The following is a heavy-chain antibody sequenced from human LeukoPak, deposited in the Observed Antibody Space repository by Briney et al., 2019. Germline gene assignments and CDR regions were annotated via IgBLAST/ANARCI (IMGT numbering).Heavy chain of an antibody. CDR2: IKGDGSGT. J-gene: IGHJ4*02. CDR1: GFRFSGYW. Sequence: GGSLRLSCAASGFRFSGYWMTWVRQAPGKGLEWVANIKGDGSGTSYVTSVRGRFTISRDNAKNSLYLQMNNLRVEDTAVYYCAREEVKSFDNWGQGTLVTVSS. V-gene: IGHV3-7*03. CDR3: AREEVKSFDN.